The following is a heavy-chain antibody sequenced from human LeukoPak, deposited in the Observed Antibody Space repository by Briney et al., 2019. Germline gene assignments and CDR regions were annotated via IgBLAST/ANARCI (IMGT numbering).Heavy chain of an antibody. CDR3: MVRGVINGRFNDY. Sequence: ASVKVSCKASGYAFTSYGISWVRQAPGQGLEWMGWISAYNGNTNYAQKLQGRVTMTTDTSTSTAYTELRSLRSDDTAVYYCMVRGVINGRFNDYWGQGTLVTVSS. V-gene: IGHV1-18*01. J-gene: IGHJ4*02. CDR2: ISAYNGNT. D-gene: IGHD3-10*01. CDR1: GYAFTSYG.